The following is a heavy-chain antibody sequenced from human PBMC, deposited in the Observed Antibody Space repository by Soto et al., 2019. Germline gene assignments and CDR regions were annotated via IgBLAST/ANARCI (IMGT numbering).Heavy chain of an antibody. CDR1: LLTFSSYA. V-gene: IGHV3-23*01. Sequence: GVTLRLSCAASLLTFSSYAMSWVLQAPGKGLEWVSAISGSGGSTYYADSVKGRFTISRDNSKNTLYLQMNSLRAEDTAVYYCAKGHSSGWYDFDYWGQGPLVIVSS. D-gene: IGHD6-19*01. CDR2: ISGSGGST. CDR3: AKGHSSGWYDFDY. J-gene: IGHJ4*02.